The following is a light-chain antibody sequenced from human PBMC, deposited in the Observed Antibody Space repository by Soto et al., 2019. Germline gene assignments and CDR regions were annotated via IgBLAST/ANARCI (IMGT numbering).Light chain of an antibody. CDR2: AAT. CDR1: QSISTF. CDR3: QQLSSYPST. Sequence: DIQMTQSPLSLSASVGDRVSITCRASQSISTFLNWYQQTPGRAPKLLIYAATTLQRGVPSRFVGTGSGTDFTLTISSLQPEDFATYYCQQLSSYPSTFGGGTKVDIK. J-gene: IGKJ4*01. V-gene: IGKV1-39*01.